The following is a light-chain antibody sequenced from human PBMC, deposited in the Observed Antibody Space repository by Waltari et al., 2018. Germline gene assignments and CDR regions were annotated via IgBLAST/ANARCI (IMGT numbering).Light chain of an antibody. CDR3: QSSDNTDPYKGVV. J-gene: IGLJ2*01. CDR2: KDS. V-gene: IGLV3-25*03. CDR1: ALSKQY. Sequence: SYELTQPPSGSVSPGQTATSTCPGYALSKQYAFWYQEKPGPAPVLGMYKDSERPSGIPERFSGSSSGTTVTLTISGVQAEDEAAYFCQSSDNTDPYKGVVFGGGTKLTVL.